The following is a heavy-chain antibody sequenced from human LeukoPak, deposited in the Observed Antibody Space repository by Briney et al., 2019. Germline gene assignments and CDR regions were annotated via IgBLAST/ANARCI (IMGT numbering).Heavy chain of an antibody. CDR1: GGSISSYY. Sequence: TSETLSLTCTVSGGSISSYYWSWIRQPPGKGLEWIGYISYSGCINYNPSLKSRVTISVDTSKNRFSLKLSSVTAADTAVYYCASDLYDSSGYYYTYWGQGTLVTVSS. V-gene: IGHV4-59*01. CDR2: ISYSGCI. J-gene: IGHJ4*02. CDR3: ASDLYDSSGYYYTY. D-gene: IGHD3-22*01.